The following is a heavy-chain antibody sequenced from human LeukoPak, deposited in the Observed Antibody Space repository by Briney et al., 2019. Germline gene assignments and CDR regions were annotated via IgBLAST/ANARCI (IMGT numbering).Heavy chain of an antibody. CDR2: IYPGDSDT. D-gene: IGHD3-10*01. J-gene: IGHJ4*02. Sequence: GESLKISCQGSGYIFTSYWIGWVRQLPGKGLEWMGIIYPGDSDTRYSPSFQGQVTISADKSISTAYLQWSSLKASDTAMYYCARHSRNDYYGSGSYFGYWGQGTLVTVSS. V-gene: IGHV5-51*01. CDR1: GYIFTSYW. CDR3: ARHSRNDYYGSGSYFGY.